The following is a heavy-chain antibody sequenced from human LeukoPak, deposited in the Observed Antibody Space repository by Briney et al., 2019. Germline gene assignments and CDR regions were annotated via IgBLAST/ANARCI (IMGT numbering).Heavy chain of an antibody. CDR3: ARDGGGYCGGTSCRVFDY. CDR1: GFTFSTYT. Sequence: GRSLRLSCAASGFTFSTYTMHWVRQAPGKGLEWVAVISYDGSNKYNADSVKGRFTISRDNSRNTLYLQMNSLRAEDTAVYYCARDGGGYCGGTSCRVFDYWGQGTLVTVSS. CDR2: ISYDGSNK. V-gene: IGHV3-30*04. J-gene: IGHJ4*02. D-gene: IGHD2-15*01.